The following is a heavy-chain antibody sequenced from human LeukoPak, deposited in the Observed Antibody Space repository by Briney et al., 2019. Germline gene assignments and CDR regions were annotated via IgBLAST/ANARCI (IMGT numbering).Heavy chain of an antibody. J-gene: IGHJ3*02. V-gene: IGHV4-59*08. D-gene: IGHD2-21*02. CDR2: IYYSGST. CDR3: ARGEDVVVTAKRGAFDI. Sequence: PSETLSLTCTVSGGSISSYYWSWIRQPPGKGLEWIGYIYYSGSTNYNPSLKSRVTISVDTSKNQFSLKLSSVTAADTAVYYCARGEDVVVTAKRGAFDIWGQGTMVTVSS. CDR1: GGSISSYY.